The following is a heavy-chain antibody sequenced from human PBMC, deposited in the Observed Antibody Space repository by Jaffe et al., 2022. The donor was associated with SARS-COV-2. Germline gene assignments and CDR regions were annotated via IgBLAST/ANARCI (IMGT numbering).Heavy chain of an antibody. J-gene: IGHJ6*02. CDR2: LKPNSGET. CDR1: GYTFTGYY. D-gene: IGHD3-16*01. V-gene: IGHV1-2*02. CDR3: ASEGYVWGSNSYYDNHGMDV. Sequence: QVRLVQSGAEVKKPGASVKVSCKTSGYTFTGYYLHWVRQAPGQGLEWMGWLKPNSGETNYAQKFQGRVNMTRDTSIRTAYMELSRLTSDDTAVYYCASEGYVWGSNSYYDNHGMDVWGQGTTVTVSS.